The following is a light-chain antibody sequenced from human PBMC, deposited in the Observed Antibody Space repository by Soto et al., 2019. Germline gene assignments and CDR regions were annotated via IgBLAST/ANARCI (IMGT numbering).Light chain of an antibody. CDR3: SSYTSDSRV. CDR2: EVS. J-gene: IGLJ2*01. CDR1: SSDIGANIY. V-gene: IGLV2-14*01. Sequence: QSVLTQPASVSGSPGQSITISCTGTSSDIGANIYVSWYQQHPGKAPKLIIFEVSNRPSGVSSRFSGSKSGNTASLIISGLQAEDEADYYCSSYTSDSRVFGGGTKVTVL.